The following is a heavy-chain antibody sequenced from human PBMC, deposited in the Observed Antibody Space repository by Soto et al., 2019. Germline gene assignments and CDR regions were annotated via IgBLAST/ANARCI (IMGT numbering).Heavy chain of an antibody. J-gene: IGHJ5*02. Sequence: QVQLVQSGAEVKKPGASVKVSCKASGYTFTNYAIHWVRQATGQGLEWMGWMNPDSGNTGQSKQFQGRVTMTRDTSISTAYMEMSSLRSADTAVYYCARGRFRRTWFDPWGQGTLVTVSS. D-gene: IGHD3-16*01. CDR3: ARGRFRRTWFDP. CDR1: GYTFTNYA. CDR2: MNPDSGNT. V-gene: IGHV1-8*01.